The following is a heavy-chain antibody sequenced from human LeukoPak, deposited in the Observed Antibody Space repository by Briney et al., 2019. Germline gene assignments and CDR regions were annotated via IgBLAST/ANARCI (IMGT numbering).Heavy chain of an antibody. Sequence: GGSLRHSCAASGFTFSSYAMSWVRQAPGKGLEWVSAISGSGGSTYYADSVKGRFTISRDNSKNTLYLQMNSLRAEDTAVYYCAKDSDSSSWPPYIDYWGQGTLVTVSS. CDR2: ISGSGGST. V-gene: IGHV3-23*01. J-gene: IGHJ4*02. CDR1: GFTFSSYA. D-gene: IGHD6-13*01. CDR3: AKDSDSSSWPPYIDY.